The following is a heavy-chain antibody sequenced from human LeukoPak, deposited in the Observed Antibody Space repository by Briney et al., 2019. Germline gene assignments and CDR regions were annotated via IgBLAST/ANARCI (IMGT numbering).Heavy chain of an antibody. Sequence: PGGSLRLSCAASGFTFSSYSMNWVRQAPGKGLEWVSYISSSSSTIYYADSVKGRFTISRDNAKNSLYLQMNSLRDEDTAVYYCARGICSSTSCQLDYWGQGTLVTVSS. V-gene: IGHV3-48*02. J-gene: IGHJ4*02. D-gene: IGHD2-2*01. CDR3: ARGICSSTSCQLDY. CDR2: ISSSSSTI. CDR1: GFTFSSYS.